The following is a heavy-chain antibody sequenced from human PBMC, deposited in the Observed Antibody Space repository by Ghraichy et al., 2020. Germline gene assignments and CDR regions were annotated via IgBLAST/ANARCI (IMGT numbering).Heavy chain of an antibody. Sequence: GGSLRLSCGASGFTFSHYAMNWVRQAPGKGLEWVSGISDSGGSTYYADSVRGRFTISRDNSHNTLFLQMNSLRAEDTAVYYCAKEVGGYFYGAGSNMDVWGQGTPVSVSS. CDR2: ISDSGGST. CDR3: AKEVGGYFYGAGSNMDV. D-gene: IGHD3-10*01. J-gene: IGHJ6*02. CDR1: GFTFSHYA. V-gene: IGHV3-23*01.